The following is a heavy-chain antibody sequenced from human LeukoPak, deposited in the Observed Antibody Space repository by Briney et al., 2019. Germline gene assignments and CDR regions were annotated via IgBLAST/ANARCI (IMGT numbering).Heavy chain of an antibody. CDR1: GGSISSYY. CDR3: ARGGGTYCGGDCRINWFDP. V-gene: IGHV4-59*01. J-gene: IGHJ5*02. Sequence: SSVTLSLTCTVSGGSISSYYWSWIRQPPGKGLEWIGYIYYSGSTNYNPSLKSRVTISVDTSKNQFSLKLSSVTAADTAVYYCARGGGTYCGGDCRINWFDPWGQGTLVTVSS. D-gene: IGHD2-21*02. CDR2: IYYSGST.